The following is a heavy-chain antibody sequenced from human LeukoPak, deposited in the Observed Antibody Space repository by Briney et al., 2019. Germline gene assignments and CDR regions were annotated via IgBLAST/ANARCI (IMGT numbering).Heavy chain of an antibody. Sequence: GGSLRLSCAAPGFTFSSYWMNWVRQAPGKGLEWVANIKQDGSEKYYVDSVKGRFTISRDNAKSSLYLQMNSLRVENTAVYYCATSRTLDHWGQGTLVTVSS. J-gene: IGHJ4*02. CDR1: GFTFSSYW. CDR3: ATSRTLDH. CDR2: IKQDGSEK. V-gene: IGHV3-7*05.